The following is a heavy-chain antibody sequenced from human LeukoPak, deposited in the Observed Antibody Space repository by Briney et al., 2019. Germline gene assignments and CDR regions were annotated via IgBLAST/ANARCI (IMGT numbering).Heavy chain of an antibody. D-gene: IGHD2-2*02. J-gene: IGHJ4*02. CDR3: ARGGGYCSSTSCYTFDY. Sequence: SQTLSLTCTVSGGSISSGGYYWSWIRQPPGKGLEWIGEINHSGSTNYNPSLKSRVTISVDTSKNQFSLKLSSVTAADTAVYYCARGGGYCSSTSCYTFDYWGQGTLVTVSS. V-gene: IGHV4-30-2*01. CDR2: INHSGST. CDR1: GGSISSGGYY.